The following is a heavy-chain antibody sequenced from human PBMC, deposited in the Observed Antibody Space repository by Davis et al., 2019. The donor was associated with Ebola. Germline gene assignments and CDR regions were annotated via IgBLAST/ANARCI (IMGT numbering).Heavy chain of an antibody. CDR3: ARRLGYCSGGSCYSVYGMDV. CDR2: IYPGDSDT. Sequence: GESLKISCKGSGYRFTRNWIGWVRQMPGKGLEWMGIIYPGDSDTRYSPSFQGQVTISADKSISTAYLQWSSLKASDTAMYYCARRLGYCSGGSCYSVYGMDVWGQGTTVTVSS. CDR1: GYRFTRNW. V-gene: IGHV5-51*01. J-gene: IGHJ6*02. D-gene: IGHD2-15*01.